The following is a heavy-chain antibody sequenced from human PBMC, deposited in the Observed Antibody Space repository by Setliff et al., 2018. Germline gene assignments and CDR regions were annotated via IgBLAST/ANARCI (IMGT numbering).Heavy chain of an antibody. CDR1: GFTFSSYA. Sequence: GGSLRLSCAASGFTFSSYAMTWVRQAPGKGLQWVSAISDSGGNTYYADSVKGRFTISRDNSKNTVYLQMNSLRAEDTAVYYCARVAGRGRYWYFDLWGRGTLVTVSS. CDR3: ARVAGRGRYWYFDL. CDR2: ISDSGGNT. V-gene: IGHV3-23*01. J-gene: IGHJ2*01.